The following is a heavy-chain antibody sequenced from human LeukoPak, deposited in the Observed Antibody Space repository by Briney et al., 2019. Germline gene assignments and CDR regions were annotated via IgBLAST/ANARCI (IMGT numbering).Heavy chain of an antibody. D-gene: IGHD7-27*01. CDR3: ARGTGDRYYYYYMDV. Sequence: PSETLSLTCTVSGGPIRSYYWSWIRQPPGKGLEWIGYIYYRGSTNYNPSLKSRVTISIDTSKNQFSLKLSSVTAADTAVYYCARGTGDRYYYYYMDVWGKGTTVIVSS. CDR2: IYYRGST. J-gene: IGHJ6*03. CDR1: GGPIRSYY. V-gene: IGHV4-59*01.